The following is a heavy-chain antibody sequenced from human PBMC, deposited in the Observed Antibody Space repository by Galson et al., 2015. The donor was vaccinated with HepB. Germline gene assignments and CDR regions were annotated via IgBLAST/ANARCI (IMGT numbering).Heavy chain of an antibody. J-gene: IGHJ4*02. CDR1: GYTVYTFSRYR. CDR2: ISPYNGDT. CDR3: ARGGMATIGGPTFDY. V-gene: IGHV1-18*01. D-gene: IGHD5-24*01. Sequence: SVKVSCKASGYTVYTFSRYRITWVRPAPAQGLEWMGWISPYNGDTDYARKFQGRVTMTTDTFTTTAYMGLRSLRSADTAVYYCARGGMATIGGPTFDYWGQGTLDTVSS.